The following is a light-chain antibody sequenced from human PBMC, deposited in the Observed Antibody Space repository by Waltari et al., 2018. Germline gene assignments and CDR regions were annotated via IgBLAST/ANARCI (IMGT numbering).Light chain of an antibody. Sequence: QSALTQPASVSGSPGQSIPLSCTGTSNNFGSYDPVAWYQFRPGEVPKLLIYEVINRPSGVSDRFSGSKSDNTASLTISRLQAEDEAAYYCCSYAGSAPRLVFGGGTNLTVL. CDR1: SNNFGSYDP. CDR2: EVI. CDR3: CSYAGSAPRLV. J-gene: IGLJ3*02. V-gene: IGLV2-23*02.